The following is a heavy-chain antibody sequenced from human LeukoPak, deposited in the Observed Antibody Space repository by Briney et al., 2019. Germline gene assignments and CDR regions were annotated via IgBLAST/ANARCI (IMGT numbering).Heavy chain of an antibody. CDR3: ARYGHTGVAFDY. CDR1: GGSISSSNW. V-gene: IGHV4-4*02. CDR2: IYHSGST. D-gene: IGHD5-24*01. J-gene: IGHJ4*02. Sequence: SETLSLTCAVSGGSISSSNWRSWVRQPPGKGLEWIGEIYHSGSTNYNPSLKSRVTISVDKSKNQFSLKLSSVTAADTAVYYCARYGHTGVAFDYWGQGTLVTVSS.